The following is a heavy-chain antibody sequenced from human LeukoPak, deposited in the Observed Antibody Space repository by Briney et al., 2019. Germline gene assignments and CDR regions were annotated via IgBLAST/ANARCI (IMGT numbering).Heavy chain of an antibody. J-gene: IGHJ4*02. CDR3: AAFGSYGDYDY. CDR1: GGSISSGGYY. D-gene: IGHD4-17*01. CDR2: IYYSGST. V-gene: IGHV4-31*03. Sequence: SETLSLTCTVSGGSISSGGYYWSWIRQHPGKGLEWIGYIYYSGSTYYSPSLKSRVTISVDTSKNQFSLKLSSVTAADTAVHYCAAFGSYGDYDYWGQGTLVTVSS.